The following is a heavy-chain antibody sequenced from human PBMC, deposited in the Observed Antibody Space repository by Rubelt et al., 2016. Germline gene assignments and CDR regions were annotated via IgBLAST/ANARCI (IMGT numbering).Heavy chain of an antibody. CDR2: INHSGNT. D-gene: IGHD4-11*01. Sequence: QVQLQQWGAGLLKPSETLSLTCAVYGGSFIGYYWSWIRQPPGKGLEWIGEINHSGNTNYNPSLKNRVTMSVDTSKSQFSLRLTSVTAADTAVYYCARVPTTVTTYEPHDYWGRGTLVTVSS. J-gene: IGHJ4*02. V-gene: IGHV4-34*01. CDR1: GGSFIGYY. CDR3: ARVPTTVTTYEPHDY.